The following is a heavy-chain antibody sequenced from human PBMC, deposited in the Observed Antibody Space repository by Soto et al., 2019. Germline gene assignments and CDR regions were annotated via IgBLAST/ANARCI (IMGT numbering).Heavy chain of an antibody. J-gene: IGHJ6*02. Sequence: GGSLRLSCAASGFTFSSYAMHWVRQAPGKGLEWVAVISYDGSNKYYADSVKGRFTISRDNSKNTLYLQMNSLRAEDTAVYYCARSVAYGMDVWGQGNTVTVSS. D-gene: IGHD5-12*01. CDR3: ARSVAYGMDV. CDR1: GFTFSSYA. CDR2: ISYDGSNK. V-gene: IGHV3-30-3*01.